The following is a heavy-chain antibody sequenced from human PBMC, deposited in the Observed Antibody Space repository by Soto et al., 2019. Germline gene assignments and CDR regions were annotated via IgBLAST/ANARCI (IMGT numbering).Heavy chain of an antibody. D-gene: IGHD5-18*01. J-gene: IGHJ4*02. V-gene: IGHV4-39*01. CDR2: IYYSGST. CDR3: ARQEVDTAMVVDY. CDR1: GCSISSSSYY. Sequence: PSETPSLTCTVSGCSISSSSYYWGWIRQPPGKGLEWIGSIYYSGSTYYNPSLKSRVTISVDTSKNQFSLKLSSVTAADTAVYYCARQEVDTAMVVDYWGQGTLVTVSS.